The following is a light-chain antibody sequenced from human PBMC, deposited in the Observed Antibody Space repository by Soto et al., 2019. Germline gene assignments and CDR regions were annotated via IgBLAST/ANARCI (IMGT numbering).Light chain of an antibody. CDR3: SSYTSSSTPVV. CDR1: SSDVGGYNY. CDR2: DVS. V-gene: IGLV2-14*01. Sequence: QSALTQPASVSGSPGQSITISCTGTSSDVGGYNYVSWYQQHPGKAPKLTIYDVSNRPSGVSNRFSGSKSGNTAPLTISGLQAEDEADYYCSSYTSSSTPVVFGGGTKLTVL. J-gene: IGLJ2*01.